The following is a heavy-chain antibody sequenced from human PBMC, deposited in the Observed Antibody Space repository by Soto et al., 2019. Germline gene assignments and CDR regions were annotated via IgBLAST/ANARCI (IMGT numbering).Heavy chain of an antibody. J-gene: IGHJ4*02. Sequence: SETLSLTCSVSGGSISSGDYYWGWIRQPPGKGLEWMGTIYNDGSTLYNPSLKSRVTISVDRSKNQFFLKLTSVTAADTAVYYCARHVDSSGWTAGFDYWGQGTLVTVSS. CDR3: ARHVDSSGWTAGFDY. CDR2: IYNDGST. CDR1: GGSISSGDYY. V-gene: IGHV4-39*01. D-gene: IGHD6-19*01.